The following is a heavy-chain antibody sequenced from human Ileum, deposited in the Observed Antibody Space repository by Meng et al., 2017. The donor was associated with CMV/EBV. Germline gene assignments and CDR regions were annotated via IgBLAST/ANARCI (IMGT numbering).Heavy chain of an antibody. CDR2: FDPEDGET. D-gene: IGHD6-13*01. J-gene: IGHJ6*02. CDR3: ATVDILAAAGNYYGMDV. Sequence: ASVKVSCKVSGYTLTELSRHWVRQAPGKGLEWMGGFDPEDGETIYAQKFQGRVTMTEDTSTDTAYMELSSLRSKDTAVYYCATVDILAAAGNYYGMDVWGQGTTVTVSS. CDR1: GYTLTELS. V-gene: IGHV1-24*01.